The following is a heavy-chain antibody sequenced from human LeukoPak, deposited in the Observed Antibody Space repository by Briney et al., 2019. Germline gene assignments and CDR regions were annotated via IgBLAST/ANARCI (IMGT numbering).Heavy chain of an antibody. CDR3: ARDQVPAVPGAFDI. J-gene: IGHJ3*02. CDR1: GGSISSYY. V-gene: IGHV4-59*01. D-gene: IGHD2-2*01. Sequence: PSETLSLTCTVSGGSISSYYWSWIRQPPGKGLEWIGYIYYSGSTNYNPSLKSRVTISVDTSKNQFSLKLSSVTAADTAVYYCARDQVPAVPGAFDIWGQGTMVTVSS. CDR2: IYYSGST.